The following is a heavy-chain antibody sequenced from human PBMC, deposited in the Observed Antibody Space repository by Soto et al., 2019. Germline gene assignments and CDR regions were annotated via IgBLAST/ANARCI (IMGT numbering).Heavy chain of an antibody. J-gene: IGHJ4*02. V-gene: IGHV3-64*01. CDR3: ARDTKSGSYSLDY. Sequence: EVQLVESGGGLVQPGGSLRLSCAASGFTFSSYAMHWVRQAPGKGLEYVSAISSNGGSTYYANSVKGRFTISRDNSKNTLDLQMGSLRAEDMAVYYCARDTKSGSYSLDYWGQGTLVTVSS. CDR2: ISSNGGST. D-gene: IGHD1-26*01. CDR1: GFTFSSYA.